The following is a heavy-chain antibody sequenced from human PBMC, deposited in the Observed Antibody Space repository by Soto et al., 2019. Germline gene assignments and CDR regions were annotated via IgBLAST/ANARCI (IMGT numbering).Heavy chain of an antibody. V-gene: IGHV4-34*01. CDR2: INHSGST. Sequence: LSETLSLTCTVSGGSVSSHYWTWIRQSPGKGLEWIGEINHSGSTNYNPSLKSRVTISVDTSKNQFSLKLSSVTAADTAVYYCARGYSSKWTYYYYYGMDVWGQGTTVTVSS. CDR1: GGSVSSHY. CDR3: ARGYSSKWTYYYYYGMDV. J-gene: IGHJ6*02. D-gene: IGHD5-18*01.